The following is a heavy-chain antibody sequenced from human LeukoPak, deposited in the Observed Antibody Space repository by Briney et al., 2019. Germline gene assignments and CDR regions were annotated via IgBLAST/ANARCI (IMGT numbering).Heavy chain of an antibody. D-gene: IGHD2-2*01. V-gene: IGHV4-34*01. CDR2: VNHSGST. CDR1: GGSFSGYY. CDR3: ARRCSSTSCYRSWLGERRYYFDY. J-gene: IGHJ4*02. Sequence: SETLSLTCAVYGGSFSGYYWSWIRQPPGKGLEWIVEVNHSGSTTYNPSLKSRVTISVDTSKNQFSLKLSSVTAADTAVYYCARRCSSTSCYRSWLGERRYYFDYWGQGTLVTVSS.